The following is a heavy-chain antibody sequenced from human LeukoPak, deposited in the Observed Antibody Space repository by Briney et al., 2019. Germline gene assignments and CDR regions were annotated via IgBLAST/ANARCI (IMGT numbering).Heavy chain of an antibody. CDR3: AKVQEMDTILPPFHY. D-gene: IGHD5-24*01. CDR1: GFTFSSYG. V-gene: IGHV3-30*18. CDR2: ISYDGSNK. Sequence: PGGSLRLSCAASGFTFSSYGMHWVRQAPGKGLEWVTVISYDGSNKYYADSVKGRFTISRDNSKNTLYLHVNSLRAADTAIYYCAKVQEMDTILPPFHYWGQGTLVTVSS. J-gene: IGHJ4*02.